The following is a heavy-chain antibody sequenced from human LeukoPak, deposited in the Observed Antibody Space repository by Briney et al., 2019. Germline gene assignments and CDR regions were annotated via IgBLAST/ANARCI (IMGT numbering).Heavy chain of an antibody. CDR1: GGSISSGGYY. J-gene: IGHJ4*02. D-gene: IGHD3-10*01. Sequence: SSQTLSLTCTASGGSISSGGYYWSWIRQHPGKGLEWIGYIYYSGSTYYNPSLKSRVTISVDTSKNQFSLKLSSVTAADTAVYYCARYLNYYGSGRVDYWGQGTLVTVSS. CDR2: IYYSGST. V-gene: IGHV4-31*03. CDR3: ARYLNYYGSGRVDY.